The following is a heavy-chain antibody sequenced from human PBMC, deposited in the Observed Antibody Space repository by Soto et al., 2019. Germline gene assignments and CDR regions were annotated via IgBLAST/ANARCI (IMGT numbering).Heavy chain of an antibody. D-gene: IGHD2-21*02. Sequence: GGSLRLSCAASGLTFSSYAMSWVRQAPGKGLEWVSAISGSGDSTYYAQKFQERVTITRDMSTSTAYMELSSLRSEDTAVYYCARSIVVVTAADYWGQGTLVTVSS. J-gene: IGHJ4*02. CDR3: ARSIVVVTAADY. V-gene: IGHV3-23*01. CDR2: ISGSGDST. CDR1: GLTFSSYA.